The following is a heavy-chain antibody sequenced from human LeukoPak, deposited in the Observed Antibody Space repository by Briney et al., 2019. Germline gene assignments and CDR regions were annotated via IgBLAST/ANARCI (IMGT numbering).Heavy chain of an antibody. V-gene: IGHV3-74*01. Sequence: PGGSLRLSCAASGFTFSYYWMSWVRQAPGKGLVWVSRIKGDGSETNYADSVRGRFTISRDNAKNTLYLQMNSLRAEDTAVYYCAGCSESWGSPYLDLWGRGTLVTVSS. D-gene: IGHD3-10*01. CDR1: GFTFSYYW. CDR2: IKGDGSET. CDR3: AGCSESWGSPYLDL. J-gene: IGHJ2*01.